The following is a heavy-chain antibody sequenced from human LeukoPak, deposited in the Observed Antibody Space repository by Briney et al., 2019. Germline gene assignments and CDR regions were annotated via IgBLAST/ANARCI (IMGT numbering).Heavy chain of an antibody. V-gene: IGHV3-23*01. CDR2: ISGSGGST. D-gene: IGHD3-16*01. Sequence: PGGSLRLSCAASGFTFSSYAMSWVRQAPGKWLEWVSAISGSGGSTYYADSVKGRFTISRDNSKTTLYLQMNSLRAEDTAVYYCAKGRSLLDAFDIWGQGTMVTVSS. CDR1: GFTFSSYA. J-gene: IGHJ3*02. CDR3: AKGRSLLDAFDI.